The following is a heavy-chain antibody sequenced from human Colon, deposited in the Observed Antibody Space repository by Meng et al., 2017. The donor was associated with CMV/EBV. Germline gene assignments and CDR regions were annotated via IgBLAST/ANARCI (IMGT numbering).Heavy chain of an antibody. CDR2: ITASGAST. Sequence: EVRLVYSGGGLVQPGGSLRLSCAASGFTFSSYGMNWVRHAPGKGLEWVSGITASGASTYYADSVKGRFTISRDNSKNTLYLQMNSLRADDTAVYYCAKNWGNDFWGQGTLVTVSS. CDR3: AKNWGNDF. CDR1: GFTFSSYG. J-gene: IGHJ4*02. D-gene: IGHD3-16*01. V-gene: IGHV3-23*04.